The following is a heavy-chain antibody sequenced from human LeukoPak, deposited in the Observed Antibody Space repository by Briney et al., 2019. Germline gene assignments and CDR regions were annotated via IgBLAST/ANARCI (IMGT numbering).Heavy chain of an antibody. V-gene: IGHV1-46*01. CDR1: GYTFTSYY. D-gene: IGHD3-22*01. CDR3: ARSYDSSGYHDY. CDR2: INPSGGST. J-gene: IGHJ4*02. Sequence: ASVKVSCKASGYTFTSYYMHWVRQAPGQGLEGMGIINPSGGSTNYAQKFQGRVALTRDTSTSTVYMELSSLRSEDTAVYYCARSYDSSGYHDYWGQGTLVTVSS.